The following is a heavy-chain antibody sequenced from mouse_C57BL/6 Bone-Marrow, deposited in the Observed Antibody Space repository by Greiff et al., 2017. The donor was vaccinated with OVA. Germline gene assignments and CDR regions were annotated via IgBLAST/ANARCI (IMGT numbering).Heavy chain of an antibody. CDR2: IYYSGTI. D-gene: IGHD1-1*01. Sequence: VQLQQSGPGLVKPSQTVFLTCTVTGISITTGNYRWSWIRQFPGNKLEWIGYIYYSGTITYNPSLTSRTTITRDTPKNQFFLEMNSLTAEDTATYDCAREGGDYYGSRGYFDYWGQGTTLTVSS. V-gene: IGHV3-5*01. J-gene: IGHJ2*01. CDR1: GISITTGNYR. CDR3: AREGGDYYGSRGYFDY.